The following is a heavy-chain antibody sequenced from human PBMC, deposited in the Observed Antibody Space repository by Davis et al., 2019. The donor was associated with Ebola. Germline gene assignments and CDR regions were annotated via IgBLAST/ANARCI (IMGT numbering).Heavy chain of an antibody. Sequence: PGGSLRLSCAASGFTFSSYGMHWVRQAPGKGLEWVAVISYDGSNKYYADSVKGRFTISRDNSKNTLYLQMNSLKTEDTAVYYCTGRIAAAGTNYYYYGMDVWGQGTTVTVSS. CDR1: GFTFSSYG. J-gene: IGHJ6*02. CDR2: ISYDGSNK. D-gene: IGHD6-13*01. CDR3: TGRIAAAGTNYYYYGMDV. V-gene: IGHV3-30*03.